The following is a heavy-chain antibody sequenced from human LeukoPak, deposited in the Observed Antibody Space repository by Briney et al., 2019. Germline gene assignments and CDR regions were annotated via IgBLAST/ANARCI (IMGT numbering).Heavy chain of an antibody. CDR2: IYTSGST. Sequence: SSETLSLTCTVSGGSISSGSYYWSWIRQPAGKGLEWIGRIYTSGSTNYNPSLKSRVTISVDTSKNQFSLKLSSVTAADTAVYYCATELVVPAAGRGPYFDYLGQGTLVTVSS. J-gene: IGHJ4*02. CDR1: GGSISSGSYY. D-gene: IGHD2-2*01. CDR3: ATELVVPAAGRGPYFDY. V-gene: IGHV4-61*02.